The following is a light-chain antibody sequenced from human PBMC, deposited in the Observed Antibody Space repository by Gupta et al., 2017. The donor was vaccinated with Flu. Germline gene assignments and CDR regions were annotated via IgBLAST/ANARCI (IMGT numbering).Light chain of an antibody. J-gene: IGLJ3*02. CDR3: QSADSSGTYAV. CDR1: ALPKQY. V-gene: IGLV3-25*02. Sequence: SYDLTQPPPVPVSPGQTVRTTCSGDALPKQYAYWYQQKPGQAPVLVIYKDSERPSGIPERFSGSSSGTTVTLTISGVQAEDEADYYCQSADSSGTYAVFGGGTKLTVL. CDR2: KDS.